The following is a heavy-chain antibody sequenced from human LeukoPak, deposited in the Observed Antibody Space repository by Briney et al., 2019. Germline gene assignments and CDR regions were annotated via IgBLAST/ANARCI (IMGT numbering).Heavy chain of an antibody. D-gene: IGHD3-22*01. Sequence: PGGSLRLSCTASGFTFSSYAMSWVRQAPGKGLEWVSGISGSGDNTYYADSVKGRVTISRDNSKNTLYVQVNSLGTEDTAAYYCAKGSYYDRSGSFYFDYWGQGTLVTVSS. CDR3: AKGSYYDRSGSFYFDY. CDR1: GFTFSSYA. J-gene: IGHJ4*02. CDR2: ISGSGDNT. V-gene: IGHV3-23*01.